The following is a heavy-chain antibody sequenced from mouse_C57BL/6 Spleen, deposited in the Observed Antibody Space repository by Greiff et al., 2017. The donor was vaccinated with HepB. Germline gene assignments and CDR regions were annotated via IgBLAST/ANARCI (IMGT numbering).Heavy chain of an antibody. J-gene: IGHJ2*01. D-gene: IGHD1-1*02. CDR2: IYPGDGDT. Sequence: QVQLQQSGPELVKPGASVKISCKASGYAFSSSWMNWVKQRPGKGLEWIGRIYPGDGDTNYNGKFKGKATLTADKSSSTAYMQLSSLTSEDSAVYFCAREVVLRGCLDYWGQGTTLTVSS. CDR1: GYAFSSSW. V-gene: IGHV1-82*01. CDR3: AREVVLRGCLDY.